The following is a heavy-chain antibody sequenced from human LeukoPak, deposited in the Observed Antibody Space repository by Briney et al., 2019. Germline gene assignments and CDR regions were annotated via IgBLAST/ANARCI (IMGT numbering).Heavy chain of an antibody. Sequence: GRSLRLSCAASGFTFSSYGMHWVRQAPGKGLEWVSAISGSGGSTYYADSVKGRFTISRDNSKNTLYLQMNSLRAEDTAVYYCAKDLTGSGFFGGSDYWGQGTLVTVSS. CDR2: ISGSGGST. V-gene: IGHV3-23*01. CDR3: AKDLTGSGFFGGSDY. J-gene: IGHJ4*02. D-gene: IGHD3-22*01. CDR1: GFTFSSYG.